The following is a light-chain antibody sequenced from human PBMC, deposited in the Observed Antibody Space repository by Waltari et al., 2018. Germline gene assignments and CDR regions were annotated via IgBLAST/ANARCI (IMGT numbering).Light chain of an antibody. CDR2: DVS. CDR1: SSDVGRYNW. J-gene: IGLJ2*01. Sequence: QSALTQPASVSGSPGQSTAISCTGTSSDVGRYNWVSWYQQNPGKAPKVLIFDVSNRPSGVSNRFSGSKSGNTASLTISGLQAEDEADYYCSSYTSRHTMLFGGGTKLTVL. V-gene: IGLV2-14*01. CDR3: SSYTSRHTML.